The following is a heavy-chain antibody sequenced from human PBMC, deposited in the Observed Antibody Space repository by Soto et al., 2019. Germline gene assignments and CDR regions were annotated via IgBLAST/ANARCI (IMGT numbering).Heavy chain of an antibody. Sequence: SETLSLTCAVYGGSFSDYYWNWIRQPPGKGLEWIGYIYHSGSTYYNPSLKSRVTISVDRSKNQFSLKLSSVTAADTAVYYCARGVDSSVPEYFQHWGQGTLVTVSS. V-gene: IGHV4-34*01. CDR1: GGSFSDYY. D-gene: IGHD3-22*01. CDR2: IYHSGST. CDR3: ARGVDSSVPEYFQH. J-gene: IGHJ1*01.